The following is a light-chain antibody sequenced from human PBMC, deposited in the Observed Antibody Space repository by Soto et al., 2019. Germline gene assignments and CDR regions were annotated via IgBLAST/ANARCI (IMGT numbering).Light chain of an antibody. V-gene: IGLV1-44*01. CDR3: VEWDDSLNGHV. CDR1: SSNIGTSS. Sequence: QSVLTQPHSASGTPGRRVTISCSGSSSNIGTSSVHWFQQLPGTAPKLLISTTNQRPSGVPERFSGSKSGTSASLAISGLQFEDEADYYCVEWDDSLNGHVFGTGTKVTVL. CDR2: TTN. J-gene: IGLJ1*01.